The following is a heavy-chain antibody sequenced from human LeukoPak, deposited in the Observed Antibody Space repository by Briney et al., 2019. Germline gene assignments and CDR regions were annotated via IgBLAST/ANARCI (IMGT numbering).Heavy chain of an antibody. Sequence: ALVKVSCKASGYTFTSYYMHWVRQAPGQGLEWMGIINPNGGSTSYAQKFQGRVTMTRDTSTSTVYMELSSLRSEDTAVYYCARRGDPRLMVYANSYGMDVWGQGTTVTVSS. CDR3: ARRGDPRLMVYANSYGMDV. J-gene: IGHJ6*02. V-gene: IGHV1-46*01. D-gene: IGHD2-8*01. CDR2: INPNGGST. CDR1: GYTFTSYY.